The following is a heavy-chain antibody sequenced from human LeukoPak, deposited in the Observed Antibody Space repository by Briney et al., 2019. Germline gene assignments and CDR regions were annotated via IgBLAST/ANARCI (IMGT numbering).Heavy chain of an antibody. V-gene: IGHV3-20*01. D-gene: IGHD6-19*01. J-gene: IGHJ4*02. CDR3: ARGDSSGWYVPCDY. CDR1: GFTFDDYG. CDR2: INWNGGST. Sequence: GGSLRLSCAASGFTFDDYGMSWVRQAPGKGLEWVSGINWNGGSTGYADSVKGRFTISRDNAKNPLYLQMNSLRAEDTALYHCARGDSSGWYVPCDYWGQGTLVTVSS.